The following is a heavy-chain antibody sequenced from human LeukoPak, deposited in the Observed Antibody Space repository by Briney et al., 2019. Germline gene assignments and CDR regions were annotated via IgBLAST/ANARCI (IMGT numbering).Heavy chain of an antibody. CDR3: ARGGDAFDI. CDR1: GGSFSGYY. J-gene: IGHJ3*02. V-gene: IGHV4-34*01. CDR2: IYHSGST. Sequence: SETLSLTCAVYGGSFSGYYWSWIRQPPGKGLEWIGSIYHSGSTYYNPSLKSRVTISVDTSKNQFSLKLSSVTAADTAVYYCARGGDAFDIWGQGTMVTVSS.